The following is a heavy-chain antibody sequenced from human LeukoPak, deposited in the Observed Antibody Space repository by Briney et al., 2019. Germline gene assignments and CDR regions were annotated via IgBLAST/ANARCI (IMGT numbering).Heavy chain of an antibody. V-gene: IGHV3-23*01. D-gene: IGHD3-22*01. J-gene: IGHJ4*02. CDR2: ISGSGGST. CDR3: AKDPEPYYYDSSGYSY. Sequence: GGSLGLSCAASGFTFSSYAMSWVRQAPGKGLEWVSAISGSGGSTYYADSVKGRFTISRDNSKNTLYLQMNSLRAEDTAVYYCAKDPEPYYYDSSGYSYWGQGTLVTVSS. CDR1: GFTFSSYA.